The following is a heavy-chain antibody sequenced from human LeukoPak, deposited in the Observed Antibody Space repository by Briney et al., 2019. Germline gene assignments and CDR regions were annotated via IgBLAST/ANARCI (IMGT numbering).Heavy chain of an antibody. Sequence: ASVKVSCKASGGTFSSYAISWVRQAPGQGLEWMGGMIPIFGTANYAQKFQGRVTITADKSTSTAYMELSSLRSEDTAVYYCAREGDILTGYTLDYWGQGTLVTVSS. CDR1: GGTFSSYA. CDR3: AREGDILTGYTLDY. CDR2: MIPIFGTA. J-gene: IGHJ4*02. V-gene: IGHV1-69*06. D-gene: IGHD3-9*01.